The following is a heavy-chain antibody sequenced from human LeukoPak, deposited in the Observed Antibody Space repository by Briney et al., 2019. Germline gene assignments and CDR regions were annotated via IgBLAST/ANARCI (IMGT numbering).Heavy chain of an antibody. D-gene: IGHD3-3*01. V-gene: IGHV3-23*01. Sequence: VGSLRLWCAASGFSCSSEAMSWVRQAPGKVLESVSAISGRGGSTYSADSVKGRFTISRDNSKNTLYLQMNSLRAEDTAVYYCAKDQGDFWSGYYHFDYWGQGTLVTVSS. CDR2: ISGRGGST. CDR1: GFSCSSEA. CDR3: AKDQGDFWSGYYHFDY. J-gene: IGHJ4*02.